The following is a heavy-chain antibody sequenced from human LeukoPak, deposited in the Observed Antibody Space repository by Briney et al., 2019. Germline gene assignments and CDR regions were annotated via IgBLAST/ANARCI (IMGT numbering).Heavy chain of an antibody. CDR3: ARDHGFGELYHYYYYMDV. CDR1: GFTFSSYW. V-gene: IGHV3-7*01. CDR2: IKQDGSEK. Sequence: GGSLRLSCAASGFTFSSYWISWVRQAPGKWLEWVANIKQDGSEKYYVDSVTGRFTISSDNAKNSLYLKMNSLRDEDTAVYYCARDHGFGELYHYYYYMDVWGKGTTVTLSS. D-gene: IGHD3-10*01. J-gene: IGHJ6*03.